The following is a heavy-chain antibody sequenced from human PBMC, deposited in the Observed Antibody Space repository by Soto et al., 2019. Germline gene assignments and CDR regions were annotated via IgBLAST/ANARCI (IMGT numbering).Heavy chain of an antibody. CDR1: GFTLTTYA. Sequence: XGSLRLACSAAGFTLTTYAMIWLRQAPGQGLEWVSAIGATGDNTYYADSVRGRFTISRDNSKNTLYLQMNTLSAEDTAIYYCAKILSPHMIGDGMEIWGKGTTVTVS. V-gene: IGHV3-23*01. CDR3: AKILSPHMIGDGMEI. CDR2: IGATGDNT. D-gene: IGHD2-15*01. J-gene: IGHJ6*04.